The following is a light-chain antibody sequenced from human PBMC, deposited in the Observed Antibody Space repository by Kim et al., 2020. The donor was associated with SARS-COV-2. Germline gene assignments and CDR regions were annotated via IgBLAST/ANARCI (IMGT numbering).Light chain of an antibody. CDR1: QSVSNSY. V-gene: IGKV3-20*01. CDR3: QQYGSSPLT. J-gene: IGKJ4*01. CDR2: GAS. Sequence: FPGQSANLSCRASQSVSNSYLAWYQQKPGQAPRLLIYGASSRATGIPDRFSGSGSGTDFTFSISRLEPEDFAVYYCQQYGSSPLTFGGGTKVDIK.